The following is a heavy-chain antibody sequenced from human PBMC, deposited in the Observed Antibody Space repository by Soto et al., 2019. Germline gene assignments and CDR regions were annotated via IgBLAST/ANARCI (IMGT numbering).Heavy chain of an antibody. D-gene: IGHD3-22*01. CDR2: VIPIFGTA. V-gene: IGHV1-69*13. Sequence: SVKVSCKASGGTFSSYAISWVRQAPGQWLEWMGGVIPIFGTANYAQKFQGRVTITADESTSTAYMELSSLRSEDTAVYYCASRLTYYYDSSGLKSSAKYGMDVWGQGTTVTASS. CDR1: GGTFSSYA. CDR3: ASRLTYYYDSSGLKSSAKYGMDV. J-gene: IGHJ6*02.